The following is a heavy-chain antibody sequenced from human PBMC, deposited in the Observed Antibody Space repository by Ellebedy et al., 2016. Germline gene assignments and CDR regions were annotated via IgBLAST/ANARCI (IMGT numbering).Heavy chain of an antibody. CDR1: GFTFSDYF. Sequence: GGSLRLSXEASGFTFSDYFMHWVRQAPGKGLEWVAVIWNDGSNKDYAASVKGRFTISRDDSKNTLYLQMNSLRGEDTAVYYCARDGPWGYDAIDIWGQGTKVTVSS. CDR2: IWNDGSNK. V-gene: IGHV3-33*01. J-gene: IGHJ3*02. CDR3: ARDGPWGYDAIDI. D-gene: IGHD7-27*01.